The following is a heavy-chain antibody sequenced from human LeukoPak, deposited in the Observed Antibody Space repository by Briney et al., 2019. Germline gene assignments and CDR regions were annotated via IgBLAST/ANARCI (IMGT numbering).Heavy chain of an antibody. Sequence: ASVKVSCKASGYTFTGYYMHWVRQAPGRGLEWMGWINPNSGGTNYAQKFQGRVTITADESTSTAYMELSSLRSEDTAVYYCATTAVDGFDYWGQGTLVTVSS. D-gene: IGHD4-23*01. CDR3: ATTAVDGFDY. CDR1: GYTFTGYY. V-gene: IGHV1-2*02. J-gene: IGHJ4*02. CDR2: INPNSGGT.